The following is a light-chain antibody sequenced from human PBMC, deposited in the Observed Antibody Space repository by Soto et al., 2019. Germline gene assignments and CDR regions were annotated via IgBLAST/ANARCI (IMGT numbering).Light chain of an antibody. CDR1: SSDVGGYNY. Sequence: QSALTQPASVSGSPGQSITISCTGTSSDVGGYNYVSWYQQHPGKAPKLMIYDVSNRPSGXSXXFSGSKSGNTASLTISGXXXEXXXXXXXXXYTSSSTLRVFGGGTKLTVL. CDR3: XXYTSSSTLRV. CDR2: DVS. V-gene: IGLV2-14*01. J-gene: IGLJ2*01.